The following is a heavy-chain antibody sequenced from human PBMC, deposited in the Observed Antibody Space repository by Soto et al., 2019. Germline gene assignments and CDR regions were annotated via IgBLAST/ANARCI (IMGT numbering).Heavy chain of an antibody. Sequence: ASVKVSWKASGYTFTSYYMHLVRQAPGQGLERMGIIRPSGGSTTYAQKFQGRVTMTRDTSTSTAYMELSSLRSDDTAVYYCALVLGINHERALEILRQGTMVSV. J-gene: IGHJ3*02. CDR3: ALVLGINHERALEI. V-gene: IGHV1-46*03. D-gene: IGHD1-1*01. CDR1: GYTFTSYY. CDR2: IRPSGGST.